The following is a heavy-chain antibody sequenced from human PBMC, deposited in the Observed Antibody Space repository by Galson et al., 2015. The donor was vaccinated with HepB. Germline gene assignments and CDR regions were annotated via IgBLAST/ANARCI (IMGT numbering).Heavy chain of an antibody. CDR3: AKGTYSYGVKGWYYFDY. Sequence: SLRLSCAASGFTFSSYAMSWVRQAPGKGLEWVSAISGSGGSTYYADSVKGRFTISRDNSKNTLYLQMNSLRAEDTAVYYCAKGTYSYGVKGWYYFDYWGQGTLVTVSS. V-gene: IGHV3-23*01. CDR2: ISGSGGST. CDR1: GFTFSSYA. D-gene: IGHD5-18*01. J-gene: IGHJ4*02.